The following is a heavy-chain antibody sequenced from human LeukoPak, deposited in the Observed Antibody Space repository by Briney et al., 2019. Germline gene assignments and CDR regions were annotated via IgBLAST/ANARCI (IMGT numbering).Heavy chain of an antibody. J-gene: IGHJ6*03. CDR2: IYHSGST. CDR3: ARHPTTAGRSYYYYMDV. V-gene: IGHV4-38-2*01. D-gene: IGHD1-14*01. CDR1: GYSISSGYY. Sequence: KPSETLSLTCAVSGYSISSGYYWGWIRQPPGKGLEWIGSIYHSGSTYYNPSLKSRVTISVDTSKNQFSLKLSSVTAADTAVYYYARHPTTAGRSYYYYMDVWGKGTTVTVSS.